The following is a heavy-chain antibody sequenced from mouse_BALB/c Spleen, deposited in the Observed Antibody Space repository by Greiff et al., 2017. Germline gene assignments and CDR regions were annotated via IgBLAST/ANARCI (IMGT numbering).Heavy chain of an antibody. V-gene: IGHV3-8*02. J-gene: IGHJ1*01. CDR3: ARWSYYGSSLSYWYFDV. Sequence: DVKLQESGPSLVKPSQTLSLTCSVTGDSITSGYWNWIRKFPGNKLEYMGYISYSGSTYYNPSLKSRISITRDTSKNQYYLQLNSVTTEDTATYYCARWSYYGSSLSYWYFDVWGAGTTVTVSS. CDR2: ISYSGST. CDR1: GDSITSGY. D-gene: IGHD1-1*01.